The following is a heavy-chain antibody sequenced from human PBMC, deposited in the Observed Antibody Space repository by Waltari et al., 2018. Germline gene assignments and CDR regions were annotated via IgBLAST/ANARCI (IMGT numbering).Heavy chain of an antibody. D-gene: IGHD6-13*01. J-gene: IGHJ6*02. Sequence: EVQLVQSGAEVKKPGESLRISCKGSGYSFTSYWISWVRQMPGKGLEWMGRIDPSDADTNYSPSFQGHGTISADKSISTAYLQWSSLKASDTAMYYCARRMNLGIAASRAGMDVWGQGTTVTVSS. V-gene: IGHV5-10-1*03. CDR2: IDPSDADT. CDR1: GYSFTSYW. CDR3: ARRMNLGIAASRAGMDV.